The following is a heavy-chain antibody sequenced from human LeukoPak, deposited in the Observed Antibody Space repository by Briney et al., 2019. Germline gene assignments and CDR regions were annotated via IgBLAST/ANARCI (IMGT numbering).Heavy chain of an antibody. CDR2: ITPYSGNT. Sequence: ASVKVSCKASGYIFSSYGISWVRQAPGQGLEWLGWITPYSGNTKYVQRIQERVTMTTETSTSTAYMELGSLRSNDTAVYYCARGAQRGYGDYVVYWGQGTLVTVSS. D-gene: IGHD4-17*01. CDR1: GYIFSSYG. CDR3: ARGAQRGYGDYVVY. J-gene: IGHJ4*02. V-gene: IGHV1-18*04.